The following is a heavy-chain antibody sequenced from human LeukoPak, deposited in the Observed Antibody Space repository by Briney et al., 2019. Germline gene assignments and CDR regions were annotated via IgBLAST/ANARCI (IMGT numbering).Heavy chain of an antibody. D-gene: IGHD2-2*03. CDR1: GFTFSSYW. Sequence: PGRSLRLSCAASGFTFSSYWMHWVRQAPGKGLVWVSRINSDGSSTNYADSVKGRFTISRDNAKNTLYLQMNSLRAEDTAVYYCARGMFGGYCTDYWGQGTLVTVSS. CDR3: ARGMFGGYCTDY. J-gene: IGHJ4*02. CDR2: INSDGSST. V-gene: IGHV3-74*01.